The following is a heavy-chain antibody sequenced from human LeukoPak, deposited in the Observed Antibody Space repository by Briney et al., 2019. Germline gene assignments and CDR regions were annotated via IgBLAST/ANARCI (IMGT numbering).Heavy chain of an antibody. J-gene: IGHJ4*02. D-gene: IGHD6-19*01. CDR3: ARDDSSGWFFDY. CDR1: GGSISSGDYY. Sequence: SQTLSLTCTVSGGSISSGDYYWSWIRQPPGKGLEWIGYIYYSGSTYYNPSLKSRVTISVDTSKNQFSLKLSSVTAADTAVYYCARDDSSGWFFDYWGQGTLVTVSS. V-gene: IGHV4-30-4*01. CDR2: IYYSGST.